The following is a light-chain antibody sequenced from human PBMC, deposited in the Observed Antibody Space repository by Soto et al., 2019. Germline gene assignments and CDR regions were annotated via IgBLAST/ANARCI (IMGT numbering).Light chain of an antibody. CDR3: AAWDDSLNGHWV. V-gene: IGLV1-44*01. CDR1: SSNIGSNT. J-gene: IGLJ3*02. Sequence: QSVLTQPPSASGTPGQRVTISCSGSSSNIGSNTVNWYQQLPGTAPKLLIYSNNQRPSGVPDRFSGSNSGTSASLAISGLQSEDEADYYCAAWDDSLNGHWVFGGGTKVTVL. CDR2: SNN.